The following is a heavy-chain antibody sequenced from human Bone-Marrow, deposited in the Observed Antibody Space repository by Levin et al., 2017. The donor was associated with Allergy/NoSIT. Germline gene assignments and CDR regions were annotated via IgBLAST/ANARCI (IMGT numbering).Heavy chain of an antibody. CDR3: ARQMGHYDFWSGHRGWFDP. D-gene: IGHD3-3*01. CDR2: VNHSGRT. Sequence: SSETLSLTCALYGGSFSGYYWTWIRQTPGKGLEWIGEVNHSGRTNYNPSLKSRVTISVDTSKNQFSLRVSSVTAADTSVYYCARQMGHYDFWSGHRGWFDPWGQGTQVIVSS. CDR1: GGSFSGYY. V-gene: IGHV4-34*01. J-gene: IGHJ5*02.